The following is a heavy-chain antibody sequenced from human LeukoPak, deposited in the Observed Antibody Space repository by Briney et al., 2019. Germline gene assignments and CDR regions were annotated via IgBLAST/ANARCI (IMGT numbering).Heavy chain of an antibody. CDR1: GYTFTSYY. D-gene: IGHD4-17*01. J-gene: IGHJ6*02. CDR3: AKRPTVTYGMDV. CDR2: IIPIFGTA. V-gene: IGHV1-69*13. Sequence: SVKVSCKASGYTFTSYYMHWVRQAPGQGLEWMGGIIPIFGTANYAQKFQGRVTITADESTSTAYMELSSLRSEDTAVYYCAKRPTVTYGMDVWGQGTTVTVSS.